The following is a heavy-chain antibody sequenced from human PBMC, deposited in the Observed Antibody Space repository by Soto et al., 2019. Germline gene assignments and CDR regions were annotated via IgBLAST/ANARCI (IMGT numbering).Heavy chain of an antibody. CDR2: ISSSSSTR. CDR3: ARVRREYYYYYYGMDV. Sequence: GGSLRLSCAASEFAFNYYSMNWVRQAPGKGLEWVSSISSSSSTRNYADSVKGRFTISRDNAKNSLYLQMNSLRDEDTAVYYCARVRREYYYYYYGMDVWGQGNTVTVSS. V-gene: IGHV3-48*02. J-gene: IGHJ6*02. CDR1: EFAFNYYS.